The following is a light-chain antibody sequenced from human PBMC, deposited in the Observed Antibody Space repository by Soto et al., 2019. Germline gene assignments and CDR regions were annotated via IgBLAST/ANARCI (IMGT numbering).Light chain of an antibody. V-gene: IGKV1-39*01. J-gene: IGKJ4*01. CDR2: GAS. CDR1: QSLSDD. Sequence: DIQMTQSPSSLSADVGDRVTITCRASQSLSDDLNWYQQKPGKAPNLLIHGASTLQSGVPSRFSGGGSGTEFTLTISSLQPEDFATYYCQQSYDVRPSFGGGTKV. CDR3: QQSYDVRPS.